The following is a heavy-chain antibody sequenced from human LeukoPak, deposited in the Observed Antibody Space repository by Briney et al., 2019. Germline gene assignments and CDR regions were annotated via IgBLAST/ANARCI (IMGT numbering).Heavy chain of an antibody. CDR3: AKDIEKRWGRVVDVPFDY. Sequence: GKSLRLSCAASGFTFKNFAMHWVRQAPGKGLAWVTLISSDGSRQNYADSVTGRFTISRDNSRNTLFLQMNSLRPEDTAVYYCAKDIEKRWGRVVDVPFDYWGQGTLVTVSS. J-gene: IGHJ4*02. V-gene: IGHV3-30*04. CDR2: ISSDGSRQ. D-gene: IGHD2-15*01. CDR1: GFTFKNFA.